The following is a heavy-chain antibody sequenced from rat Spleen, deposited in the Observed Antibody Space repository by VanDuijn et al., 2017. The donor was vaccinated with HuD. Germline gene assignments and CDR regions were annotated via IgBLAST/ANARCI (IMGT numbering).Heavy chain of an antibody. J-gene: IGHJ2*01. V-gene: IGHV3-1*01. D-gene: IGHD1-2*01. CDR1: GYSITSNY. CDR3: ASLYSSYSLYYFDY. Sequence: EVQLQESGPGLVKPSQSLSLTCSVTGYSITSNYWGWIRKFPGHKMEWMGYISYSGGTSYNPSLESRISITRDTSKNQFFLHLNSVTTEDSAAYDCASLYSSYSLYYFDYWGQGVMVTVSS. CDR2: ISYSGGT.